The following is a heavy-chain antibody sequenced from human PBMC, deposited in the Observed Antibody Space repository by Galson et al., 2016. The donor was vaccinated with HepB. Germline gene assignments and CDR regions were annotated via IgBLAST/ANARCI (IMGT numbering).Heavy chain of an antibody. V-gene: IGHV3-23*01. Sequence: SLRLSCAASGFTFSNYAMSWVRQAPGKGLEWVSGISGSGISTYYADSVKGRFTISRDNSKNTLFLQMNSLRAEDTAVYYCAKRAESTVLDGYYYYGMDVWGQGTTVTVSS. CDR2: ISGSGIST. CDR1: GFTFSNYA. J-gene: IGHJ6*02. CDR3: AKRAESTVLDGYYYYGMDV. D-gene: IGHD2-8*02.